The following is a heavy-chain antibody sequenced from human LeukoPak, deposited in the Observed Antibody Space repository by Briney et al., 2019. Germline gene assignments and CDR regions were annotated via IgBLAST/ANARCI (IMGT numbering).Heavy chain of an antibody. Sequence: GGSLRLSCAASGFTFSSYGIHWVRQAPGKGLEWVAFIRYDGTNKYYADSVKGRFTISRDNSKNTLYLQMNSLKAEDTAVYYCARVRYSSSWYADAFDIWGQGTMVTVSS. V-gene: IGHV3-30*02. CDR1: GFTFSSYG. D-gene: IGHD6-13*01. J-gene: IGHJ3*02. CDR2: IRYDGTNK. CDR3: ARVRYSSSWYADAFDI.